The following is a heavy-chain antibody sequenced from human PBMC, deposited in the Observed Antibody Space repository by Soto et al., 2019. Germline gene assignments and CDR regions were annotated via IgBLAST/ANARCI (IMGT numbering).Heavy chain of an antibody. CDR1: GFTFSSYA. CDR3: AKAPLGITFGGVIVYYFDY. Sequence: EVQLLESGGGLVQPGGSLRLSCAASGFTFSSYAMSWVRQAPGKGLEWVSAISGSGGSTYYADSVKGRFTISRDNSKNPLYLQMNSLRAEDTAVYYCAKAPLGITFGGVIVYYFDYWGQGTLVTVSS. D-gene: IGHD3-16*02. J-gene: IGHJ4*02. CDR2: ISGSGGST. V-gene: IGHV3-23*01.